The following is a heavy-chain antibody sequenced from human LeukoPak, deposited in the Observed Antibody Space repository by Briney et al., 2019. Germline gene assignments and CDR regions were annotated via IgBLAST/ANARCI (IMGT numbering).Heavy chain of an antibody. Sequence: GGSLRLSCAVSGITLNNYGMSWVRQAPGKGLEWVAGISGSGGTTNYADSVKGRLTISRDNPENTLFLHMNSLRAEDTAVYFCAKRGVVIRVILVGFHKEAYYFDSWGQGALVTVSS. CDR1: GITLNNYG. D-gene: IGHD3-22*01. V-gene: IGHV3-23*01. J-gene: IGHJ4*02. CDR2: ISGSGGTT. CDR3: AKRGVVIRVILVGFHKEAYYFDS.